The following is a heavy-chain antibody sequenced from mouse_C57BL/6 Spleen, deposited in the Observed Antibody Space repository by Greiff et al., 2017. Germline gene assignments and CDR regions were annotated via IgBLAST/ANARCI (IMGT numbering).Heavy chain of an antibody. CDR3: ARDLYYYGSRGDPY. CDR1: GYSITSGYY. J-gene: IGHJ3*01. V-gene: IGHV3-6*01. D-gene: IGHD1-1*01. CDR2: ISYDGSN. Sequence: EVKLQESGPGLVKPSQSLSLTCSVTGYSITSGYYWNWIRQFPGNKLEWMGYISYDGSNNYNPSLKNRISITRDTSKNQFFLKLNSVTTEDTATYYCARDLYYYGSRGDPYWGQGTLVTVSA.